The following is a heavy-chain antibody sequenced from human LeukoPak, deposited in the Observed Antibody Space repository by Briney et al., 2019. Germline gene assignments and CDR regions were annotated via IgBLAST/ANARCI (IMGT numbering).Heavy chain of an antibody. D-gene: IGHD3-22*01. CDR2: ISYDGSNK. Sequence: GRSLRLSCAASGFTFSSYGMHWVRQAPGKGLEWVAVISYDGSNKYYADSVKGRFTISRDNSKNTLYLQMNSLRAEDTAVYYCARDGVYYDTLRRYYYYYMDVWGKGTTVTVSS. CDR3: ARDGVYYDTLRRYYYYYMDV. V-gene: IGHV3-30*03. CDR1: GFTFSSYG. J-gene: IGHJ6*03.